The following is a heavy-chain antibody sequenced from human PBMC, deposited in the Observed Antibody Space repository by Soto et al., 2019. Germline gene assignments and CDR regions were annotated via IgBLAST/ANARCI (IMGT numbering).Heavy chain of an antibody. Sequence: GESLKISCKASGYSFTSYWISWVRQMPGKGLEWMGKINPSDSYVSYSPSFQGHVTISTDKSITAAYLQWGSLKASDTATYYCARHQAGIYPSFDYWGRGALVTVSS. CDR1: GYSFTSYW. J-gene: IGHJ4*02. CDR3: ARHQAGIYPSFDY. CDR2: INPSDSYV. D-gene: IGHD1-26*01. V-gene: IGHV5-10-1*01.